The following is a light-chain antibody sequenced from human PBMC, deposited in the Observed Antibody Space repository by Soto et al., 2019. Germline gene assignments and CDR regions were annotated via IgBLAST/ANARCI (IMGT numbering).Light chain of an antibody. Sequence: DIQMTQSPSSVSASVGERVTITCRASQGISSWLAWYQQKPGKAPKFLIYAASTLQSGVPSRFSGRASRTEFSLTIRNLQPEDFATYYCLQAYSVPIPCGQGTRLEIK. CDR2: AAS. V-gene: IGKV1-12*01. J-gene: IGKJ5*01. CDR1: QGISSW. CDR3: LQAYSVPIP.